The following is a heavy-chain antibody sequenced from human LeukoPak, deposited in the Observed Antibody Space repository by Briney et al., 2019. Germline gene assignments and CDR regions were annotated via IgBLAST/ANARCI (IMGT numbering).Heavy chain of an antibody. CDR1: GGTFSSYA. CDR2: IIPIFGTA. D-gene: IGHD6-13*01. CDR3: ARRAAGEGGDAFDI. J-gene: IGHJ3*02. V-gene: IGHV1-69*13. Sequence: SVKVSCKASGGTFSSYAISWVRQAPGQGLEWMGGIIPIFGTANYAQKFQGRVTITADESTSTAYMELSSLKASDTAMYYCARRAAGEGGDAFDIWGQGTMVTVSS.